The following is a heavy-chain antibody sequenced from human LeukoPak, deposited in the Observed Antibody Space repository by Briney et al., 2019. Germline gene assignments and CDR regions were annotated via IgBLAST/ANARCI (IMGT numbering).Heavy chain of an antibody. J-gene: IGHJ3*02. CDR3: ARGACSSTSCASTYDAFDI. CDR1: GYTFTGYH. D-gene: IGHD2-2*01. Sequence: GASVKVSCKASGYTFTGYHIHWVRQAPGQGLEWMGWINPNSGGTNYAQKLQGRVTMTRDTSISTAYMELSRLRSDDTAVYYCARGACSSTSCASTYDAFDIWGQGTMVTVSS. CDR2: INPNSGGT. V-gene: IGHV1-2*02.